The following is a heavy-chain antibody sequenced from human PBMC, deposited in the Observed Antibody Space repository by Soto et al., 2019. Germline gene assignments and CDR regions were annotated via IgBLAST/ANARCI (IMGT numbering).Heavy chain of an antibody. V-gene: IGHV4-30-4*01. Sequence: TLSLTCTVSGGSISSGDYYWSWIRQPPGKGLEWIGYIYYSGSTYYNPSLKSRVTISVDTSKNQFSLKLSSVTAADTAVYYCARSGRKYNWNYDYFDYWGQGTLVTVSS. J-gene: IGHJ4*02. D-gene: IGHD1-7*01. CDR3: ARSGRKYNWNYDYFDY. CDR2: IYYSGST. CDR1: GGSISSGDYY.